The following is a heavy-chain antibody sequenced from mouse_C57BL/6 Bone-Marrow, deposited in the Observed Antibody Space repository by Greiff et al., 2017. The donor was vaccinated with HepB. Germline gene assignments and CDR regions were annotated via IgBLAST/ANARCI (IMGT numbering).Heavy chain of an antibody. V-gene: IGHV1-52*01. CDR2: IDPSDSET. CDR1: GYTFTSYW. CDR3: ARGGGRGNFDV. Sequence: VQLQQPGAELVRPGSSVKLSCKASGYTFTSYWMHWVKQRPIQGLEWIGNIDPSDSETHYNQKFKDKATLTVDKSSSTAYMQLSSLTSEDSAVYYCARGGGRGNFDVWGTGTTVTVSS. J-gene: IGHJ1*03.